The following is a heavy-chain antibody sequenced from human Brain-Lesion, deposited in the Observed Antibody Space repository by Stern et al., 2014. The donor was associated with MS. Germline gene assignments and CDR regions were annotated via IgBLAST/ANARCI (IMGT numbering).Heavy chain of an antibody. Sequence: EVQLVESGGGLVQPGGSLTISCTAAGFTFGNYWMTWVRQAPGKGLEWGANITEDGTEKNYVDSVKGRFTISRDNARNSLYLQMNSLRVEDTALYYCARVYNTIYGIVTQRGSGMDVCGQGTTVIVSS. CDR3: ARVYNTIYGIVTQRGSGMDV. CDR1: GFTFGNYW. V-gene: IGHV3-7*01. J-gene: IGHJ6*02. D-gene: IGHD3-3*01. CDR2: ITEDGTEK.